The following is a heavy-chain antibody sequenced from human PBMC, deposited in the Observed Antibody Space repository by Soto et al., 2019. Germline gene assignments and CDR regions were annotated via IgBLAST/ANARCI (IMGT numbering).Heavy chain of an antibody. CDR1: GYTFTSYD. J-gene: IGHJ6*03. V-gene: IGHV1-8*01. Sequence: ASVKVSCKASGYTFTSYDINWVRQATGQGLEWMGWMNPNSGNTGYAQKFQGRVTMTRNTSISTAYMELSSLRSEDTAVYYCARGQGDSGYDFNYYYYMDVWGKGTTVTVSS. CDR2: MNPNSGNT. CDR3: ARGQGDSGYDFNYYYYMDV. D-gene: IGHD5-12*01.